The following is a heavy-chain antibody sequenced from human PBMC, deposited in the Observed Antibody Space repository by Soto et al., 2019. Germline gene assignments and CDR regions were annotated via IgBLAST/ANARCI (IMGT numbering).Heavy chain of an antibody. J-gene: IGHJ5*01. Sequence: SETLSLTCSVSGDSISSVDYFWAWIRQPPGQALEYIGYIYKSATTYYNPSFESRVAISLDTSKSQFSLNVTSVTAADTAVYFCARGRYCLTGRCFPNWFDSWGQGTLVTV. CDR1: GDSISSVDYF. D-gene: IGHD2-15*01. CDR3: ARGRYCLTGRCFPNWFDS. V-gene: IGHV4-30-4*01. CDR2: IYKSATT.